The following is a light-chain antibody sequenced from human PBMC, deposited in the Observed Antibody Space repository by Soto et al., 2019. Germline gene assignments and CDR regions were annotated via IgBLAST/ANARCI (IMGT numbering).Light chain of an antibody. CDR2: GAS. Sequence: EIVLTQSPGTPSLSPGERATLSCSASQSVSSSYLAWYQQKPGQAPRLLIYGASSRATGIPDRFSGSGSGTDFTLTISRLEPEDFAVYYCQQYGSSRTFGQGTKVEIK. V-gene: IGKV3-20*01. CDR3: QQYGSSRT. CDR1: QSVSSSY. J-gene: IGKJ1*01.